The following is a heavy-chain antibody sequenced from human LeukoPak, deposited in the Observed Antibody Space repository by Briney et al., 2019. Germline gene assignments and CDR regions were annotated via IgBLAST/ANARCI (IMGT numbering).Heavy chain of an antibody. CDR3: AKDTIRTKKIAAAGNFDY. V-gene: IGHV3-74*01. CDR2: IKFDESAT. CDR1: GFTFSSYW. D-gene: IGHD6-13*01. J-gene: IGHJ4*02. Sequence: GGSLRLSCAASGFTFSSYWMHWVRQAPGKGLVWVSRIKFDESATNYADSVKGRFTISRDNSKNTLYLQMNSLTAEDTAVYYCAKDTIRTKKIAAAGNFDYWGQGTLVTVSS.